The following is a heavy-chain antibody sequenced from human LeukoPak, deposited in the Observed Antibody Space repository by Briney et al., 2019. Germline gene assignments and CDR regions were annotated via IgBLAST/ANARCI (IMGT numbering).Heavy chain of an antibody. CDR2: INQDGSEE. CDR1: GFTFSNYW. Sequence: GVSLRLSCAASGFTFSNYWMTWVRQAPGKGLEWVAHINQDGSEEHYMDSVKARFTISRDNAKNSLSLQMNSLRAEDTAVYYCVRDGGVSGYDLLDYWGQGTLVTVSS. V-gene: IGHV3-7*01. CDR3: VRDGGVSGYDLLDY. J-gene: IGHJ4*02. D-gene: IGHD5-12*01.